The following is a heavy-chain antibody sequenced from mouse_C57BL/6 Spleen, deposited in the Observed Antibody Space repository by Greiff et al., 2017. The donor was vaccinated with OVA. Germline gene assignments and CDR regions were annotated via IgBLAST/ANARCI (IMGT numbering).Heavy chain of an antibody. Sequence: QVQLQQSGAELVRPGSSVKLSCKASGYTFTSYWMHWVKQRPRQGLEWIGNIDPSDSETHYNQKFKDKATLTVDKSSSTAYMQLSSLTSEDSAVYDCARSGCYFDYWGHVPTRSVSS. CDR1: GYTFTSYW. D-gene: IGHD3-1*01. CDR2: IDPSDSET. J-gene: IGHJ2*01. CDR3: ARSGCYFDY. V-gene: IGHV1-52*01.